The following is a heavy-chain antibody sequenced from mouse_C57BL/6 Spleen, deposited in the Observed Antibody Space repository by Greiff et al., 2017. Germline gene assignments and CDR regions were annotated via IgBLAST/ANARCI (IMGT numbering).Heavy chain of an antibody. D-gene: IGHD2-3*01. CDR2: IYPGDGDT. J-gene: IGHJ2*01. CDR3: ARGDGYY. Sequence: VQRVESGPELVKPGASVKISCKASGYAFSSSWMNWVKQRPGKGLEWIGRIYPGDGDTNYNGKFKGKATLTADKSSSTAYMQLSSLTSEDSAVYFCARGDGYYWGQGTTLTVSS. CDR1: GYAFSSSW. V-gene: IGHV1-82*01.